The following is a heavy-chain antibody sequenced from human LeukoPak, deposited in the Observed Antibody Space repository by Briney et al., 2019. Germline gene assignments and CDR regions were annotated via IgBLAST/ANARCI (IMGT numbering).Heavy chain of an antibody. D-gene: IGHD5-24*01. V-gene: IGHV3-74*01. Sequence: GGSLRLSCAASGFTFSSYGMHWVRQVPGKGLEWVSSMKYDGTYTKYADSVKGRFTISRDNTKNTLYLQMNSLRAEDTAVYYCARTDNLDYWGQGTLVTVSS. CDR2: MKYDGTYT. J-gene: IGHJ4*02. CDR3: ARTDNLDY. CDR1: GFTFSSYG.